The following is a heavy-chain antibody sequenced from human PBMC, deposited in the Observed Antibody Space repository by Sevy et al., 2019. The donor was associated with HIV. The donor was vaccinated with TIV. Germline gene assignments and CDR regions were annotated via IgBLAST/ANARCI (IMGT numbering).Heavy chain of an antibody. CDR3: AKGSSSATYYFDY. D-gene: IGHD2-2*01. V-gene: IGHV3-23*01. Sequence: GGSLRLSCAASGFTFSSYAMSWVRQAPGKGLEWVSAISGSGGTTYYADSVKGRFTISRDNSKNTLYLQMSSLRVEDTAIYYCAKGSSSATYYFDYWGQGTLVTVSS. J-gene: IGHJ4*02. CDR1: GFTFSSYA. CDR2: ISGSGGTT.